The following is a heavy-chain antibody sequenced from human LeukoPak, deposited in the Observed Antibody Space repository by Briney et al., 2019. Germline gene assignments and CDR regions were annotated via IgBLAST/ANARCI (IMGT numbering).Heavy chain of an antibody. CDR3: ARGIAVASAFDI. Sequence: GGSLRLSCAASGFTFSSYAMHWVRQAPGKGLEWVAVISYDGSNKYYADSVKGRFTISRDNSKNTLYLQMNSLRAEDTAVYYCARGIAVASAFDIWGQGTMVTVSS. CDR2: ISYDGSNK. V-gene: IGHV3-30-3*01. J-gene: IGHJ3*02. CDR1: GFTFSSYA. D-gene: IGHD6-19*01.